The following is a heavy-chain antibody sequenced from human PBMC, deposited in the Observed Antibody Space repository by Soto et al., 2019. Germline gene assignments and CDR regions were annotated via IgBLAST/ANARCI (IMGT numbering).Heavy chain of an antibody. J-gene: IGHJ6*02. CDR3: ATPLRWFGEPGGDYYYYGMDV. V-gene: IGHV4-34*01. CDR1: GGSFSGYY. D-gene: IGHD3-10*01. CDR2: INHSGST. Sequence: TSETLSLTCAVYGGSFSGYYWSWIRQPPGKGLEWIGEINHSGSTNYNPSLKSRVTISVDTSKNQFSLKLSSVTAADTAVYYCATPLRWFGEPGGDYYYYGMDVWGQGTTVT.